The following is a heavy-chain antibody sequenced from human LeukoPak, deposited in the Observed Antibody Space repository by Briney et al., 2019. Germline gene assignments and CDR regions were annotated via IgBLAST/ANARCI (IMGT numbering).Heavy chain of an antibody. J-gene: IGHJ5*02. CDR3: TTEDYYDSSGFLYNWFDP. D-gene: IGHD3-22*01. CDR1: GFTFSDYA. CDR2: IKSKTDGGTI. V-gene: IGHV3-15*05. Sequence: PGRSLRLSCTASGFTFSDYAMTWVRQAPGKGLEWVGRIKSKTDGGTIDYAAPVKGRFTISRDDSKNTLYLQMNSLKTEDTAVYYCTTEDYYDSSGFLYNWFDPWGQGVLVTVSS.